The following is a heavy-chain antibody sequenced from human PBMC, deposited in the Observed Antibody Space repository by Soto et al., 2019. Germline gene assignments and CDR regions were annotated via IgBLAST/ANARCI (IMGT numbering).Heavy chain of an antibody. CDR3: ARVRIVVVTAATPYYHMDV. V-gene: IGHV1-69*06. CDR2: IIPIFGTA. Sequence: GASVKVSCKASGGTFSSYAISWVRQAPGQGLEWMGGIIPIFGTANYAQKFQGRVTITADKSTSTAYMELSSLRSEDTAVYYCARVRIVVVTAATPYYHMDVWGQGTKVTVYS. CDR1: GGTFSSYA. J-gene: IGHJ6*02. D-gene: IGHD2-2*01.